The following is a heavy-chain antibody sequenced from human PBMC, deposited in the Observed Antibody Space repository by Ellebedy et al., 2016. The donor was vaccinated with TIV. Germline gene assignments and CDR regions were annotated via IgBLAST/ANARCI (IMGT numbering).Heavy chain of an antibody. CDR1: GFTFSSYS. Sequence: GESLKISCAVSGFTFSSYSMHWVRQAPGKGLVWVSRISNDGSVTTYADSVKGRFTISRDNAKNTLYLQMNSLRDEDTAVYYCASSKYSSGWPSSLGYWGQGTLVTVSS. J-gene: IGHJ4*01. D-gene: IGHD6-19*01. CDR2: ISNDGSVT. CDR3: ASSKYSSGWPSSLGY. V-gene: IGHV3-74*01.